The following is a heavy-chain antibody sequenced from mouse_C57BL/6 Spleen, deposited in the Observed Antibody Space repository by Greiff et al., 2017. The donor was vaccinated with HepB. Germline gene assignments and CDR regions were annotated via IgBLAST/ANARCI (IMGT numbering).Heavy chain of an antibody. D-gene: IGHD3-2*02. CDR2: ISSGGSYT. CDR1: GFTFSSYG. Sequence: EVHLVESGGDLVKPGGSLKLSCAASGFTFSSYGMSWVRQTPDKRLEWVATISSGGSYTYYPDSVKGRFTISRDNAKNTLYLQMSSLKSEDTAMYYCARQGQLRLLAYWGQGTLVTVSA. J-gene: IGHJ3*01. CDR3: ARQGQLRLLAY. V-gene: IGHV5-6*01.